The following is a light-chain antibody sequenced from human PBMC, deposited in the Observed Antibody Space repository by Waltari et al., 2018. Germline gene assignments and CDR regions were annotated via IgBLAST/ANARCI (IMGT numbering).Light chain of an antibody. Sequence: DIQMTQPPSSLSASVGDRVTITCRASQSFGTWLAWYQQKPEKAPNLLIYKASSFQSGVPARFSGSGSGTDFTLTISGLQPEDMSTYYCQQYMSAPYSFGQGAKVEIK. CDR3: QQYMSAPYS. J-gene: IGKJ2*03. V-gene: IGKV1-5*03. CDR2: KAS. CDR1: QSFGTW.